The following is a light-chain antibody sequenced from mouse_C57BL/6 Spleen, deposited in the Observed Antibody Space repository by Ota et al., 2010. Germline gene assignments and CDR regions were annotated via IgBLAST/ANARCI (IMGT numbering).Light chain of an antibody. CDR2: SAS. CDR1: ESVKQWRSKYY. V-gene: IGKV8-19*01. Sequence: MTQSSHSSLTVTAGGDGHNELQVQSESVKQWRSKYYLTWYQQKAGQPPKALIYSASYRYSGVPDRFTGSGSGTDFTLTISNVQSEDLAEYFCQQYNSYPLTFGAGTKLELK. J-gene: IGKJ5*01. CDR3: QQYNSYPLT.